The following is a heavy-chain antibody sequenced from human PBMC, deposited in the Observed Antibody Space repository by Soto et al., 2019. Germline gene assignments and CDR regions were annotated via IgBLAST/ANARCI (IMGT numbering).Heavy chain of an antibody. V-gene: IGHV4-59*01. D-gene: IGHD4-17*01. CDR1: GGSISSYY. Sequence: SETLSLTCTVSGGSISSYYWSWIRQPPGKGLEWIGYIYYSGSTNYNPSLKSRVTISVDTSKNQFSLKLSSVTAADTAVYYCARGVVYGDYPYYYYYGMDVWGQGTTVTVSS. CDR2: IYYSGST. J-gene: IGHJ6*02. CDR3: ARGVVYGDYPYYYYYGMDV.